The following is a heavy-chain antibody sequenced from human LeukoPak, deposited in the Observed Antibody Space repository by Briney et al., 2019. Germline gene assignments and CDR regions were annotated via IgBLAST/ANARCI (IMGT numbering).Heavy chain of an antibody. CDR1: GGSISYYY. CDR3: AREDPQTTVPEGMDV. J-gene: IGHJ6*02. V-gene: IGHV4-59*01. Sequence: SGTLSLTCTVSGGSISYYYWSWIRQSPGKGLEWIGYIYYSGTTNYNPSLKSRVTISVDTSKNQFSLQLRSVTAADTAVYYCAREDPQTTVPEGMDVWGQGTTVTVSS. CDR2: IYYSGTT. D-gene: IGHD4-17*01.